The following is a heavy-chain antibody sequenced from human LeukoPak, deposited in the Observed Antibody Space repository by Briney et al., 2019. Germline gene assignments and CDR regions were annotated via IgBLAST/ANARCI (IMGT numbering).Heavy chain of an antibody. CDR2: IYYSGST. CDR3: ARGGDYGDY. CDR1: GGSISSSSYY. Sequence: SETLSLTCTVSGGSISSSSYYWGWIRQPPGKGLEWIGYIYYSGSTYYNPSLKSRVTISVDTSKNQFSLKLSSVTAADTAVYYCARGGDYGDYWGQGTLVTVSS. D-gene: IGHD4-17*01. V-gene: IGHV4-31*03. J-gene: IGHJ4*02.